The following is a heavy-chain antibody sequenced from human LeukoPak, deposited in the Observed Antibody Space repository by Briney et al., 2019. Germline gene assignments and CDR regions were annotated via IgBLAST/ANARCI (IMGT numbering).Heavy chain of an antibody. D-gene: IGHD6-19*01. Sequence: PGGSLRLSCAASGFTFSSYAMSWVRQATGKGLGWVSAIGGSGGSTYYADSVKGRFTISRDNSKNTLYLQMNSLRAEDTAVYYCAEAFRAVAGPDYFDYWGQGTLVTVSS. J-gene: IGHJ4*02. CDR3: AEAFRAVAGPDYFDY. CDR2: IGGSGGST. CDR1: GFTFSSYA. V-gene: IGHV3-23*01.